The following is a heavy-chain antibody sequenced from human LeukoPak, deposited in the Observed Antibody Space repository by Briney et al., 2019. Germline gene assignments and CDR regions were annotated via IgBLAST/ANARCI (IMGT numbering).Heavy chain of an antibody. CDR1: GGSISSGGYY. D-gene: IGHD2-2*02. Sequence: SETLSLTCTVSGGSISSGGYYWSWIRQHPGKGLEWIGYIYYSGSTYYNPSLKSRVTISVDTSKNQFSLKLSSVTAADTAVYYCARGVVPAAITVGFDPWGQGTLVTVSS. V-gene: IGHV4-31*03. CDR3: ARGVVPAAITVGFDP. CDR2: IYYSGST. J-gene: IGHJ5*02.